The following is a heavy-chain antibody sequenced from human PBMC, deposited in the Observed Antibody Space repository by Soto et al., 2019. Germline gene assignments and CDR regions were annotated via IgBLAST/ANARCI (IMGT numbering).Heavy chain of an antibody. Sequence: PSETLSLTCTVSGGSITSGDYYWSWIRQPPGKGLEWIGYIYYRGSTSHNPSLQSRLTISIDTSKNQFSLELTSVTAADTAVYYCARDRSNSPDYFDYWGQGILVTLS. CDR2: IYYRGST. CDR3: ARDRSNSPDYFDY. CDR1: GGSITSGDYY. V-gene: IGHV4-30-4*01. J-gene: IGHJ4*02. D-gene: IGHD1-1*01.